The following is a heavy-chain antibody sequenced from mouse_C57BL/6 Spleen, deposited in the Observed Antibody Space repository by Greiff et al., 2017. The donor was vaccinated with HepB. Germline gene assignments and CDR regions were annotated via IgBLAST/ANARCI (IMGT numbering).Heavy chain of an antibody. J-gene: IGHJ1*03. D-gene: IGHD1-1*01. CDR2: INPNNGGT. Sequence: EVKLVESGPELVKPGASVKMSCKASGYTFTDYNMHWVKQSHGKSLEWIGYINPNNGGTSYNQKFKGKATLTVNKSSSTAYMELRSLTSEDSAVYCCAPGNYGSSYRYFDVWGTGTTVTVSS. V-gene: IGHV1-22*01. CDR1: GYTFTDYN. CDR3: APGNYGSSYRYFDV.